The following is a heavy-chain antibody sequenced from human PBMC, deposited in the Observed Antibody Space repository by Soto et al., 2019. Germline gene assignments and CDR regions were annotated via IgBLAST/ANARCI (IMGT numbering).Heavy chain of an antibody. V-gene: IGHV4-4*02. Sequence: QVQLQESGPGLVRPSGTLSLTCAVSGGSISDNNWWSWVRQPPGKGLEWIGEIYRSGTANYNPALHRRVTISMDKSKTQISLHLYSVTAAESAVYYCARHIGVPGTRGFDYWGQGTLVTVSS. J-gene: IGHJ4*02. CDR3: ARHIGVPGTRGFDY. CDR2: IYRSGTA. CDR1: GGSISDNNW. D-gene: IGHD2-21*01.